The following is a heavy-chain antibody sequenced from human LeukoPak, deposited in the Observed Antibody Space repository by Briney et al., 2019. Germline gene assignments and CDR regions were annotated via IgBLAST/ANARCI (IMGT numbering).Heavy chain of an antibody. D-gene: IGHD2-2*01. CDR2: IVVGSGNT. Sequence: SVKVSCKVSGFTFTSSAVQWVRHARGPRLEWIVWIVVGSGNTNYAQKFQERVTITTDMSTSTAYMELSSMRSEDTAVYYCAAHCSSTSCYVVDYWGQGTLVTVSS. V-gene: IGHV1-58*01. CDR3: AAHCSSTSCYVVDY. J-gene: IGHJ4*02. CDR1: GFTFTSSA.